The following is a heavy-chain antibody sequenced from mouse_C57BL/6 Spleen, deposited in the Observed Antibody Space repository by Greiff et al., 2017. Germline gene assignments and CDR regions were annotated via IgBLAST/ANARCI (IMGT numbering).Heavy chain of an antibody. CDR2: IDPTDCCT. CDR3: ARSTMVTRGYFGV. J-gene: IGHJ1*03. Sequence: QVQLQQSGAELVKPGASVKLSCKASGYTFTSYWMHWVKQRPGQGLEWIGEIDPTDCCTNYNQKFKGKSTLTVDKSSSTAYMQRSSLTSEDSAVYYCARSTMVTRGYFGVWGTGTTVTVSS. V-gene: IGHV1-69*01. CDR1: GYTFTSYW. D-gene: IGHD2-2*01.